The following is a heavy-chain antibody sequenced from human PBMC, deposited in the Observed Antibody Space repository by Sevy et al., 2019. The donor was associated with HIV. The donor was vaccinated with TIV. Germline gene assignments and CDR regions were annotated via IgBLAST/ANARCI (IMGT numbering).Heavy chain of an antibody. Sequence: SETLSLTCAVSGYSISSDDYWVWIRQPPGKGLEWIGNIYHSGNTYYNPSLKSRVTMSLDTSMNSFSLRLTSVTAEDTAVYDCARTLRGNFETRATAFNIWGQGTMVTVSS. D-gene: IGHD1-7*01. CDR1: GYSISSDDY. V-gene: IGHV4-38-2*01. J-gene: IGHJ3*02. CDR2: IYHSGNT. CDR3: ARTLRGNFETRATAFNI.